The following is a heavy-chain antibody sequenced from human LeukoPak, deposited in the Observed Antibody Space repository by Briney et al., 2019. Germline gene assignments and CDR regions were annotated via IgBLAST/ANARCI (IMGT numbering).Heavy chain of an antibody. Sequence: GGSLRLSCAASGFTFGSYAMTWVRQTPGKGLEWVSARSGSGGNTHYTDSVKGRYTISSDNSKNILYLQMNSLRAEDPAVYYCARGPKVPSPTYYFDYWGQGPLVIVSS. CDR2: RSGSGGNT. CDR1: GFTFGSYA. CDR3: ARGPKVPSPTYYFDY. V-gene: IGHV3-23*01. J-gene: IGHJ4*02.